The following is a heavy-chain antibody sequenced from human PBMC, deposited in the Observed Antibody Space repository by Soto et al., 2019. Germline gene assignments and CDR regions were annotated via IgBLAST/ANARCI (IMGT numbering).Heavy chain of an antibody. D-gene: IGHD2-15*01. Sequence: PSETLSLTCTASGVSMISYYWSWVRQSPGKGLEWIGDIYHIGTTNYNPSLRGRVTISVDKSNNQFSLTLKYVTAADTAVHYCATLPPRIEVTVLPIPTWGQGTLVTVSS. CDR3: ATLPPRIEVTVLPIPT. CDR2: IYHIGTT. J-gene: IGHJ5*02. V-gene: IGHV4-59*12. CDR1: GVSMISYY.